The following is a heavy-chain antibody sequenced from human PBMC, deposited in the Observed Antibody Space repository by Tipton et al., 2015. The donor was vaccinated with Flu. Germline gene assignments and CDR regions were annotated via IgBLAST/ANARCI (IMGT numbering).Heavy chain of an antibody. Sequence: QVQLVQSGAEVKKPGASVKVSCKTSGETFSSYAISWVRQVPGQGLEWMGGILGMLRTANYAQRFQGRVTITADELMTTAYMELNSLRSDDTAVYYCGRDRGYSNRYFDYWGQGTLVTVSS. J-gene: IGHJ4*02. CDR1: GETFSSYA. CDR2: ILGMLRTA. D-gene: IGHD4-11*01. CDR3: GRDRGYSNRYFDY. V-gene: IGHV1-69*01.